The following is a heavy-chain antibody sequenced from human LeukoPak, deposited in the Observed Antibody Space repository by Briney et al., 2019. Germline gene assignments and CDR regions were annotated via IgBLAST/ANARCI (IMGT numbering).Heavy chain of an antibody. J-gene: IGHJ4*02. CDR3: ARVEPIRLLVDY. Sequence: PGGSLRLSCAASGFTFSSYWMHWVRQAPGKRLVWVSRINSDGSSTTYADSVKGRFTISRDNAKNTLYLQMNSLRAEDTAVYYCARVEPIRLLVDYWGQGTLVTVSS. CDR1: GFTFSSYW. D-gene: IGHD3-3*01. V-gene: IGHV3-74*01. CDR2: INSDGSST.